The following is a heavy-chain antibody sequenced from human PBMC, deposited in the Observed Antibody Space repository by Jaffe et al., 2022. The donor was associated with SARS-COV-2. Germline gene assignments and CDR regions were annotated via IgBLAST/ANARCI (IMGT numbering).Heavy chain of an antibody. J-gene: IGHJ6*02. CDR1: GFTFSSYS. Sequence: EVQLVESGGGLVKPGGSLRLSCAASGFTFSSYSMNWVRQAPGKGLEWVSSISSSSSYIYYADSVKGRFTISRDNAKNSLYLQMNSLRAEDTAVYYCARENGDYGFGYYGMDVWGQGTTVTVSS. CDR2: ISSSSSYI. D-gene: IGHD4-17*01. V-gene: IGHV3-21*01. CDR3: ARENGDYGFGYYGMDV.